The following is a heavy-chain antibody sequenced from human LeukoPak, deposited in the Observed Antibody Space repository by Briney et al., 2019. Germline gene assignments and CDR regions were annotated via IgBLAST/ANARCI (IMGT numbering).Heavy chain of an antibody. CDR3: ARGGIPHSSGGTLDAFDL. J-gene: IGHJ3*01. D-gene: IGHD6-19*01. V-gene: IGHV1-2*02. CDR1: GYTFTGYY. Sequence: GASVKVSCKASGYTFTGYYMHWVRQAPGQGLEWMGWINPNSGGTNYAQKFQGRVTMTRDTSISTAYMELSRMRSDDTAVYYCARGGIPHSSGGTLDAFDLWGQGTIVTVSS. CDR2: INPNSGGT.